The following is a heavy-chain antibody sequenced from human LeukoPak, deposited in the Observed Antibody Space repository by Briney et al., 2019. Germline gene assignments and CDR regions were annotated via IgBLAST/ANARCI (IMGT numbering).Heavy chain of an antibody. J-gene: IGHJ5*02. V-gene: IGHV4-59*01. CDR2: IYYSGST. CDR3: ATASGGLTWFHP. D-gene: IGHD3-10*01. CDR1: GGSISSYY. Sequence: PSETLSLTCTVSGGSISSYYWSWIRQPPGKGLEWIGYIYYSGSTKYNPSLKSRVTISVDTSKNQFSLKLTSVTAADTAVYYCATASGGLTWFHPWVQGTLVTVSS.